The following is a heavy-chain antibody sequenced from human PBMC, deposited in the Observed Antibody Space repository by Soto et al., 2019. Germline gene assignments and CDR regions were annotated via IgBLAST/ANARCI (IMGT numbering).Heavy chain of an antibody. V-gene: IGHV5-10-1*01. CDR3: ARHGNYESPNEEYYFDY. J-gene: IGHJ4*02. Sequence: RGESLKISCKGSGYIFTSYWIIWVRQMPGKVLEWVCMIDPSDSYTNYSPSFQGHVTISADKSISTAYLQWSSLKASDTAMYYCARHGNYESPNEEYYFDYWGQGTLVTVSS. CDR2: IDPSDSYT. CDR1: GYIFTSYW. D-gene: IGHD3-22*01.